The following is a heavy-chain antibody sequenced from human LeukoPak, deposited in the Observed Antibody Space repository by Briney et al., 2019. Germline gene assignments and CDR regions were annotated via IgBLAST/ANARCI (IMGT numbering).Heavy chain of an antibody. D-gene: IGHD2-15*01. CDR3: AREGGYCSGGSCYQGYFDY. CDR2: IYYSGST. CDR1: GGSISSGGYY. J-gene: IGHJ4*02. V-gene: IGHV4-31*03. Sequence: SETLSLTCTVSGGSISSGGYYWSWIRQHPGKGLEWIGHIYYSGSTYYNPSLKSRVTISVDTSKNQFSLKLSSVTAADTAVYYCAREGGYCSGGSCYQGYFDYWGQGTLVTVSS.